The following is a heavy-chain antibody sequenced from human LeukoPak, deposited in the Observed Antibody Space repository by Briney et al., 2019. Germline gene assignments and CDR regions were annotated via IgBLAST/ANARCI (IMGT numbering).Heavy chain of an antibody. V-gene: IGHV3-21*01. CDR3: ARGHYDVLAASYKWTPDY. J-gene: IGHJ4*02. CDR2: ITSGGDYI. Sequence: GGSLRLSWAASGFTFNTFNRNWVRQAPGKGLEGVSSITSGGDYIYYADSVKGRFTTSRDNAKNSLSLQLNSLRVEDTAVYYCARGHYDVLAASYKWTPDYWGQGTLVTVSS. D-gene: IGHD3-9*01. CDR1: GFTFNTFN.